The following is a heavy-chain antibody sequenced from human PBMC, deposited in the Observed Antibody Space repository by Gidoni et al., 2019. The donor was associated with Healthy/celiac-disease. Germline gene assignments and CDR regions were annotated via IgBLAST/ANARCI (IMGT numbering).Heavy chain of an antibody. CDR2: INPNSGGT. D-gene: IGHD2-2*01. Sequence: QVQLVQAGAEVKKPGASVEVSCKDSGYSFTGYYMHWVRQAPGQGLEWMGWINPNSGGTNYAQKFQGSVTMTRDTSISTAYMELSRLRSDDTAVYYCARGIVPAANRRWNWFDPWGQGTLVTVSS. CDR3: ARGIVPAANRRWNWFDP. V-gene: IGHV1-2*02. CDR1: GYSFTGYY. J-gene: IGHJ5*02.